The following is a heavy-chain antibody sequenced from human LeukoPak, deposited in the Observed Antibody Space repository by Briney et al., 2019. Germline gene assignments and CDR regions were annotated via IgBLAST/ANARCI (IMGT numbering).Heavy chain of an antibody. CDR2: IKSKTDGGTR. Sequence: TGGSLRLSCAASGFTFSNAWMDWVRQAPGKGLEWVGRIKSKTDGGTRDYAAPAKGRFAISRDDSKNTLYLQMNSLKTEDTAVYFCTTDSSSWYNAFDIWGQGQWSPSLQ. CDR1: GFTFSNAW. V-gene: IGHV3-15*07. D-gene: IGHD6-13*01. J-gene: IGHJ3*02. CDR3: TTDSSSWYNAFDI.